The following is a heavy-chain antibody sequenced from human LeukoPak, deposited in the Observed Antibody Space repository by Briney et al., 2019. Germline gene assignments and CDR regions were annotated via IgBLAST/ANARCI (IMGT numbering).Heavy chain of an antibody. Sequence: ASVKVSCKVSGYTLTELSMHWVRQAPGKGLEWMGGFGPEDGETIYAQKFQGRVTMTEDTSTDTAYMELSSLRSEDTAVYYCATRSRGADSFFDYWGQGTLVTVSS. V-gene: IGHV1-24*01. J-gene: IGHJ4*02. CDR1: GYTLTELS. CDR2: FGPEDGET. CDR3: ATRSRGADSFFDY. D-gene: IGHD1-26*01.